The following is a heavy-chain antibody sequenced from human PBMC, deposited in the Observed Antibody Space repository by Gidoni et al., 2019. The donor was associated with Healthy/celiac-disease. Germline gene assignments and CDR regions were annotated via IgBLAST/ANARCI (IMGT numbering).Heavy chain of an antibody. CDR1: GGSFSGYQ. D-gene: IGHD3-3*01. J-gene: IGHJ4*02. Sequence: QVPLQQWGAVLLKPSETLSLACAVNGGSFSGYQVRWIRQPPGKGLEWIGEINHSGSTNYNPSLKSRVTISVDTSKNQFSMKLSSVTAADTAVYYCARAETLFDFWSGYYTRRGDYWGQGTLVTVSS. V-gene: IGHV4-34*01. CDR3: ARAETLFDFWSGYYTRRGDY. CDR2: INHSGST.